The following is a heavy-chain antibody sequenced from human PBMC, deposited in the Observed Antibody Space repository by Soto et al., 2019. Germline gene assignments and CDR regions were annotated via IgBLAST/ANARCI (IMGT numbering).Heavy chain of an antibody. Sequence: SETLSLTCTVSGGSISSGDYYWSWIRQPPGKGLEWIGYIYYSGSTNYNPSLKSRVTISVVTSKNQFSLKLSSVTAADTAVYYCAREASYYYDSSDYYQSGQDAFDIWGQGTMVTVSS. V-gene: IGHV4-30-4*01. CDR3: AREASYYYDSSDYYQSGQDAFDI. D-gene: IGHD3-22*01. CDR1: GGSISSGDYY. J-gene: IGHJ3*02. CDR2: IYYSGST.